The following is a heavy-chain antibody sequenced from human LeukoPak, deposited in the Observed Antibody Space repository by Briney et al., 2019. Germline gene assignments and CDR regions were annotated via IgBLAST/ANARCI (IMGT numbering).Heavy chain of an antibody. CDR1: GFTFSGSA. D-gene: IGHD5-18*01. J-gene: IGHJ6*03. V-gene: IGHV3-73*01. CDR2: IRSKANSYAT. CDR3: TVHTALFDYYYYYMDV. Sequence: GGSLRLSCAASGFTFSGSAMHWVCQASGKGLEWVGRIRSKANSYATAYAASVKGRFTISRDDSKNTAYLQMNSLKTEDTAVYYCTVHTALFDYYYYYMDVWGKGTTVTISS.